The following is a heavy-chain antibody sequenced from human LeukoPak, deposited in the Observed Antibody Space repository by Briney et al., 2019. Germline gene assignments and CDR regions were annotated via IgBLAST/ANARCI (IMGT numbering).Heavy chain of an antibody. CDR2: ISWNSDNI. D-gene: IGHD5-18*01. J-gene: IGHJ4*02. CDR1: GFTFDDYA. V-gene: IGHV3-9*01. CDR3: AKGPGIQLWSFQFDY. Sequence: GGSLRLSCEASGFTFDDYAMHWVRQAPGKGLEWVSGISWNSDNIGYADSVKGRFTISRDNAKNSLYLQMNSLRAEDTALYYCAKGPGIQLWSFQFDYWGQGTLVTVSS.